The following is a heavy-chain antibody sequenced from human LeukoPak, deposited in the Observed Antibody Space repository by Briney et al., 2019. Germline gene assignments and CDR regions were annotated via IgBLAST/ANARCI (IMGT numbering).Heavy chain of an antibody. V-gene: IGHV3-33*05. CDR2: ISYDGGKK. D-gene: IGHD3-22*01. CDR1: GFTFSNYG. CDR3: AGLPAYYYDTSGFYFDY. J-gene: IGHJ4*02. Sequence: GGSLRLSCAASGFTFSNYGMHWVRQAPGKGLEWVAIISYDGGKKDYADSVKGRFTISRDNSKNTLYLQMNSLRAEDTAVYYCAGLPAYYYDTSGFYFDYWGQGTLVTVSS.